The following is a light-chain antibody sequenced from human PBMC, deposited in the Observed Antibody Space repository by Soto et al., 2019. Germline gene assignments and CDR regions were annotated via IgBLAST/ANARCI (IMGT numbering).Light chain of an antibody. CDR3: QQYGSSPPVT. J-gene: IGKJ2*01. CDR2: GAS. CDR1: QSVSSSY. Sequence: EIVLTQSPGTLSLSPGERATLSCRASQSVSSSYLAWYQQKPGQAPRLLIYGASSRATGIPDRFSGGGSGTVFTLTIRRLEPEDFAVYYCQQYGSSPPVTFGQGTKLEIK. V-gene: IGKV3-20*01.